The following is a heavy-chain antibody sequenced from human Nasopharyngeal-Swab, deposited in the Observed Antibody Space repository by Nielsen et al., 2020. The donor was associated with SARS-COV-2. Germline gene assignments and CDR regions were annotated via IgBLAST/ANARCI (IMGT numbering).Heavy chain of an antibody. CDR2: ISHRGSFI. CDR3: ARDDTYGMDV. Sequence: WIRQPPGKGLEWVSSISHRGSFIYYADSVKGRFTISRDNAKISLYLQINSLRAGDTAVYFCARDDTYGMDVWGQGTTVTVSS. V-gene: IGHV3-21*01. D-gene: IGHD3-22*01. J-gene: IGHJ6*02.